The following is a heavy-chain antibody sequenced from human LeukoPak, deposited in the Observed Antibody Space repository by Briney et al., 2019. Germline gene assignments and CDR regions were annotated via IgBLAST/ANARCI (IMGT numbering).Heavy chain of an antibody. CDR2: IYTSGST. CDR1: GGSISSYY. D-gene: IGHD5-18*01. CDR3: AREVRGYSYGYRPTELYWYIDV. V-gene: IGHV4-4*07. Sequence: SETLSLTCTVSGGSISSYYWSWIRQPAGKGLEWIGCIYTSGSTNYNPSLKSRVTMSVDTSKNQFSLKLSSVTAADTAVYYCAREVRGYSYGYRPTELYWYIDVWGRGTLVTVSS. J-gene: IGHJ2*01.